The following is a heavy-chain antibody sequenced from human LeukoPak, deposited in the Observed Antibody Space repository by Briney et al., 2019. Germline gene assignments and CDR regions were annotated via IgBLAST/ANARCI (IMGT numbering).Heavy chain of an antibody. D-gene: IGHD3-10*01. CDR1: GFTFSSYS. CDR3: ARDVLWFGELLSSYGMDV. CDR2: ISSSSSYI. V-gene: IGHV3-21*01. Sequence: GGSLRPSCAASGFTFSSYSMNWVRQAPGKGLEWVSSISSSSSYIYYADSVKGRFTISRDNAKNSLYLQMNSLRAEDTAVYYCARDVLWFGELLSSYGMDVWGQGTTVTVSS. J-gene: IGHJ6*02.